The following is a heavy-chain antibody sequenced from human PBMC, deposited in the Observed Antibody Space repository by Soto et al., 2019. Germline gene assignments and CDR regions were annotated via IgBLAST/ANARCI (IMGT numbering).Heavy chain of an antibody. V-gene: IGHV4-39*01. CDR3: ARQGIAASRPPYYMDV. Sequence: SETLSLTCTVSGGSISSSSYYWGWIRQPPGKGLEWIGSIYYSGSTYYNPSLKSRVTISVDTSKNQFSLKLSSVTAADTAVYYCARQGIAASRPPYYMDVWGKGTTVTVSS. D-gene: IGHD6-6*01. CDR2: IYYSGST. CDR1: GGSISSSSYY. J-gene: IGHJ6*03.